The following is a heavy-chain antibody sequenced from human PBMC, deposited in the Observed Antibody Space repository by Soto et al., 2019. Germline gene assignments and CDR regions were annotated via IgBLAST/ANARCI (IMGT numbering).Heavy chain of an antibody. J-gene: IGHJ5*02. CDR2: ISSSSSYI. D-gene: IGHD3-22*01. CDR3: ARDTYYYDSSGHRPFDP. V-gene: IGHV3-21*01. CDR1: GFTFSSYS. Sequence: VQLVESGGGLVKPGGSLRLSCAASGFTFSSYSMNWVRQAPGKGLEWVSSISSSSSYIYYADSVKGRFTISRDNAKNSLYLQMNSLRAEDTAVYYCARDTYYYDSSGHRPFDPWGQGTLVTVSS.